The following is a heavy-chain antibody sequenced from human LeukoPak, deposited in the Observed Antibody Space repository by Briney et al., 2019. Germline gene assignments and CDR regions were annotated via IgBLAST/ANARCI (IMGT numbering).Heavy chain of an antibody. Sequence: GGSLRLSCAASGFTFSNYAMSWVRQAPGKGLEWVSAISGSGGSTYYADSVKGGFTISRDNSNNTLYRQMNCLRPEDTAVYYCAKWGRYSSSWYLYYWGQGTLVTVSS. V-gene: IGHV3-23*01. J-gene: IGHJ4*02. CDR3: AKWGRYSSSWYLYY. CDR2: ISGSGGST. CDR1: GFTFSNYA. D-gene: IGHD6-13*01.